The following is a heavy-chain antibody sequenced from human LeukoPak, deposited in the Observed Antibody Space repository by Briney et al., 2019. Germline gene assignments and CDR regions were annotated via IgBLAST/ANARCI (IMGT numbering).Heavy chain of an antibody. CDR1: GYRFTDYF. D-gene: IGHD3-22*01. CDR3: ARVAGTYYYDSSAYYLKSPFDY. Sequence: ASVKVSCKASGYRFTDYFLHWVRQAPGQGLEWMGWINPNSGGTNSAQKFQGRVTMTRDTSISTAYMELNRLRSDDTAVYYCARVAGTYYYDSSAYYLKSPFDYWGQGTLVTVSS. CDR2: INPNSGGT. J-gene: IGHJ4*02. V-gene: IGHV1-2*02.